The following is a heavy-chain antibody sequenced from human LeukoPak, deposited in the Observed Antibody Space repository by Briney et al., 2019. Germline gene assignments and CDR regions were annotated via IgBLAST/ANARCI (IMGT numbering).Heavy chain of an antibody. Sequence: GGSLRLSCAASGFTFSSYAMSWVRQAPGKGLEWVSAISGSGGSTYYADSVKGRFTISRDNSKNTLYLQMNSLKAEDTAVYYCAKSVAVAGIFDYWGQGTLVIVSS. CDR1: GFTFSSYA. V-gene: IGHV3-23*01. CDR3: AKSVAVAGIFDY. D-gene: IGHD6-19*01. CDR2: ISGSGGST. J-gene: IGHJ4*02.